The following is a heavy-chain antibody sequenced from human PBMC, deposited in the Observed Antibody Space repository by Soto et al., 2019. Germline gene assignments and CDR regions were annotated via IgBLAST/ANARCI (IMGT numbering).Heavy chain of an antibody. CDR2: IYYSGST. J-gene: IGHJ1*01. Sequence: LSETLSLTCTVSGGSISSGGYYWSWISQHPGKGLEWIGYIYYSGSTYYNPSLKSRVTISVDTSKNQFSLKLSSVTAADTAVYYCARVSEWDALVQHWGQGTLVTVSS. CDR1: GGSISSGGYY. CDR3: ARVSEWDALVQH. D-gene: IGHD5-18*01. V-gene: IGHV4-31*03.